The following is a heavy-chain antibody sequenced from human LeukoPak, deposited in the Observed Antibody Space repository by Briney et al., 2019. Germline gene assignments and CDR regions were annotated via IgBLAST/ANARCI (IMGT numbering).Heavy chain of an antibody. CDR2: IYPGDSDT. CDR1: GYSFSNYW. Sequence: GESLKISCKGSGYSFSNYWIAWVRQIPGKGLEWMGIIYPGDSDTRYSPSFQGQVTISADKSIKTAYLQWSSLKASDTAIYYCARRFCSSTSCFMWDYWGQGTLVTVSS. J-gene: IGHJ4*02. CDR3: ARRFCSSTSCFMWDY. D-gene: IGHD2-2*01. V-gene: IGHV5-51*01.